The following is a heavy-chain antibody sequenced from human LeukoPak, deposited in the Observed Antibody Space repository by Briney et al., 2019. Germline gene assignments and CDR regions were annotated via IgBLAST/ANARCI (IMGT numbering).Heavy chain of an antibody. Sequence: GGSLRLSCAASGFTFSSYSMNWVRQAPGKGLEWVSSISSSSSYIYYVDSVKGRFTISRDNAKNSLYLQMNSLRAEDTAVYYCAREGGVVVVPAAIDYWGQGTLVTVSS. V-gene: IGHV3-21*01. CDR2: ISSSSSYI. CDR1: GFTFSSYS. CDR3: AREGGVVVVPAAIDY. J-gene: IGHJ4*02. D-gene: IGHD2-2*01.